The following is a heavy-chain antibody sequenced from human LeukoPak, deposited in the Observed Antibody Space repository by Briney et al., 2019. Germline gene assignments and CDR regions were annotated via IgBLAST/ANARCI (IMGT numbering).Heavy chain of an antibody. D-gene: IGHD7-27*01. Sequence: SETLSLTCAVYGGSFSGYYWSWIRQPPGKGLEWIGEINHSGSTNYNPSLKSRVTISVDTSKNQFSLKLSSVTAADTAVYYCARLRSSHWGSFLYAFDIWGQGTMVTVSS. CDR3: ARLRSSHWGSFLYAFDI. V-gene: IGHV4-34*01. CDR1: GGSFSGYY. CDR2: INHSGST. J-gene: IGHJ3*02.